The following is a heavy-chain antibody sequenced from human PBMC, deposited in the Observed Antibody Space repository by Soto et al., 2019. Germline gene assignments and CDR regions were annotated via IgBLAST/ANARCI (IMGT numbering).Heavy chain of an antibody. CDR3: ASSHYYDSSGYYSPFDY. D-gene: IGHD3-22*01. V-gene: IGHV1-46*01. J-gene: IGHJ4*02. Sequence: GVSVKVSCKASGYTFTSYYMHWVRQATGQGLEWMGIINPSGGSTSYAQKFQGRVTMTRDTSTSTVYMELSSLRSEDTAVYYCASSHYYDSSGYYSPFDYWGQGTLVTSPQ. CDR2: INPSGGST. CDR1: GYTFTSYY.